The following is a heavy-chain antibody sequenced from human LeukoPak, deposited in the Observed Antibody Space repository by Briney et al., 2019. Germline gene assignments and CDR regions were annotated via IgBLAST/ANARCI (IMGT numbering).Heavy chain of an antibody. Sequence: GTSLRLSCAASGFTFSSYGMHWVRQAPGKGLEWVAVIWSDGSNTYYADSVKGRFTISRDNSKKTLYLQMNSLRAEDTAVYYCARRRYSVYDFDYWGQGTLVTVSS. CDR2: IWSDGSNT. D-gene: IGHD5/OR15-5a*01. J-gene: IGHJ4*02. CDR3: ARRRYSVYDFDY. V-gene: IGHV3-33*01. CDR1: GFTFSSYG.